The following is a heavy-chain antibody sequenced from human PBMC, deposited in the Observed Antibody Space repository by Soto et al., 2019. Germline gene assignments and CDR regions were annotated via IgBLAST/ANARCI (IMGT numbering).Heavy chain of an antibody. J-gene: IGHJ3*02. Sequence: GESLKISCKGSGYSFTSYWIGWVRQMPGKGLEWMGIIYPGDSDTRYSPSFQGQVTISADKSISTAYRQWSSLEATDTAMYYCARTRITMIVGSACDIWGQGTRFTASS. CDR1: GYSFTSYW. CDR3: ARTRITMIVGSACDI. CDR2: IYPGDSDT. V-gene: IGHV5-51*01. D-gene: IGHD3-22*01.